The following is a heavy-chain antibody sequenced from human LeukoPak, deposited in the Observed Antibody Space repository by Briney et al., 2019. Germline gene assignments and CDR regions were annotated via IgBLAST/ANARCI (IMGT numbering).Heavy chain of an antibody. V-gene: IGHV3-23*01. J-gene: IGHJ4*02. CDR3: AKDYSDSRVADVFFEY. CDR2: ITSGFTP. D-gene: IGHD2-15*01. Sequence: GGSLRLSCAASGLTFSDYAMSWFRQAPGKGLEWVSGITSGFTPHYADSVKGRFTISRDNSKNTSHLQLNSLRAEDTAVYYRAKDYSDSRVADVFFEYWGQGTLVTVSS. CDR1: GLTFSDYA.